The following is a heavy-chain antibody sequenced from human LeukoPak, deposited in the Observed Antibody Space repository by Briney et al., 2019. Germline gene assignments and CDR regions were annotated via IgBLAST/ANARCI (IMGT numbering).Heavy chain of an antibody. D-gene: IGHD3-3*01. J-gene: IGHJ4*02. CDR2: INGDGSSA. CDR3: ASASRSGYDDH. Sequence: GWSLPLSRQASRLTFSSYWMHRVRQVPAKGLAWVSRINGDGSSATDADSVRGRFTISRDNAKNTLYLQMNSLSAEDTAVYYCASASRSGYDDHWGQGTLVTVST. V-gene: IGHV3-74*01. CDR1: RLTFSSYW.